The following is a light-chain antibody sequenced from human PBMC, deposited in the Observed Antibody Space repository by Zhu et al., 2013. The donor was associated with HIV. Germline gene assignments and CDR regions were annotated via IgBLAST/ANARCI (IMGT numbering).Light chain of an antibody. CDR2: GAS. J-gene: IGKJ1*01. CDR3: QVYGSSLWT. Sequence: EIVLTQSPGTLSLSPGERATLSCRASQSVSSNFLAWYQQKPGQTPRLLIYGASNRATGVPDRFSGSGSGTAFTLTISELEPEDFAIYYCQVYGSSLWTFGQGTNVGIK. V-gene: IGKV3-20*01. CDR1: QSVSSNF.